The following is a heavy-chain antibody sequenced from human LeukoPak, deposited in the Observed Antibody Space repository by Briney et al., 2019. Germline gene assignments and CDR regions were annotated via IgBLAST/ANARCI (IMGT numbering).Heavy chain of an antibody. CDR2: ISYSGGTT. J-gene: IGHJ4*02. CDR3: AKDGVVRGLGPYYFDS. V-gene: IGHV3-23*01. D-gene: IGHD3-10*01. Sequence: GGSLRLSCASSGFTFTSYAVSWVRQAPGKGLEWVSTISYSGGTTYHTDSVKGRFTISRDISKNTVYLQMNSLKAEDTAVYYCAKDGVVRGLGPYYFDSWGQGTLVTVSS. CDR1: GFTFTSYA.